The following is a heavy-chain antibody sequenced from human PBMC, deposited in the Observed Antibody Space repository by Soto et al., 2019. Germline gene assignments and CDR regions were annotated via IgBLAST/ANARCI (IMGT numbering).Heavy chain of an antibody. J-gene: IGHJ3*02. CDR3: APTVTNDAFDI. V-gene: IGHV3-23*01. Sequence: GESLKISCAASGFTFSSYAMSWVRQAPGKGLEWVSAISGSGGSTYYADSVKGRFTISRDNSKNTLYLQMNSLRAEDTAVYYCAPTVTNDAFDIWGQGTMVTVSS. D-gene: IGHD4-4*01. CDR2: ISGSGGST. CDR1: GFTFSSYA.